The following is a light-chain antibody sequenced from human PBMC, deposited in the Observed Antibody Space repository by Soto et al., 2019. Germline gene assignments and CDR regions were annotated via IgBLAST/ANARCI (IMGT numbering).Light chain of an antibody. CDR3: QQYGDSPDTDRWT. Sequence: EIGLTQSPGTLSLSPGERASLSCRASQSVRSSSLAWYQQKPGQPPRRLIYGASSRATGIPDRFSGSGSGTDFTLTISRLEPEDFAVYFCQQYGDSPDTDRWTFGPGTKVEIK. CDR1: QSVRSSS. CDR2: GAS. J-gene: IGKJ1*01. V-gene: IGKV3-20*01.